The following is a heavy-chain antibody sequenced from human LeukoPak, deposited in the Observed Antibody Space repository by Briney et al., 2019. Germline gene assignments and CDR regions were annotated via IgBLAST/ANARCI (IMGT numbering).Heavy chain of an antibody. J-gene: IGHJ4*02. CDR1: GYTFTNYG. Sequence: ASVKVSCKASGYTFTNYGISWVRQAPGQGLEWMGWISAYNGNTNYAQKFQGRVTMTTETSTSTAYMELRSLRSDDTAVYYCARDRGRNSGNNYDSSGYYDYWGQGTLVTVSS. CDR2: ISAYNGNT. V-gene: IGHV1-18*01. D-gene: IGHD3-22*01. CDR3: ARDRGRNSGNNYDSSGYYDY.